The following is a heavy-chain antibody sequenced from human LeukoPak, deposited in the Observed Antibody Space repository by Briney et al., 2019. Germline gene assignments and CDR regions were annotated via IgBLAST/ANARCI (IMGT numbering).Heavy chain of an antibody. V-gene: IGHV3-15*01. CDR2: IKSKIDGGTT. CDR1: GFTFSDAW. Sequence: GGSLRLSCAASGFTFSDAWMSWVRQAPGKGPEWVGRIKSKIDGGTTGYAAPVKGRFTISRDDSKNTLYLQMNSLKTEDTAVYYCTTGLVRGVVKTSNWFDPWGQGTLVTVSS. CDR3: TTGLVRGVVKTSNWFDP. D-gene: IGHD3-10*01. J-gene: IGHJ5*02.